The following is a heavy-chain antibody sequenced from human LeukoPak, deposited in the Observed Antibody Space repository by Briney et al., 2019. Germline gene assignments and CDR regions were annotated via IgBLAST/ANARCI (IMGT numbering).Heavy chain of an antibody. J-gene: IGHJ6*04. V-gene: IGHV4-4*07. CDR1: GGSISSYY. CDR3: ARGDIVVVPAALDV. D-gene: IGHD2-2*01. Sequence: SETLSLTCTVSGGSISSYYWSWIRQPAGKGLEWIGRIYTSGSTNYNPSLKSRITMSVDTSKNKCYLKLSAVTAADTAVYYCARGDIVVVPAALDVWGKGTTVTVSS. CDR2: IYTSGST.